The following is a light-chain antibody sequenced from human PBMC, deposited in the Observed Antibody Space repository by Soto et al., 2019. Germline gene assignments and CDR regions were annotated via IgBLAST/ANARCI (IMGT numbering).Light chain of an antibody. V-gene: IGKV3-15*01. CDR1: QSVISY. Sequence: EVVMTQSPVTLSVSPGEGATLSCRASQSVISYLAWYQQKPGQAPRLLIYGASTRATDVPARFSGSGSGTEFTLTISSLQPEDFGVYYCPQYNNWPWLTFGGGTKVEI. J-gene: IGKJ4*01. CDR2: GAS. CDR3: PQYNNWPWLT.